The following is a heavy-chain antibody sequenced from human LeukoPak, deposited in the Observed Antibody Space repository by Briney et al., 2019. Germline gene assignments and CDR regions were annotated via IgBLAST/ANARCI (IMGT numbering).Heavy chain of an antibody. CDR1: GFIFKSQD. J-gene: IGHJ4*02. Sequence: GGSLRLSCVGIGFIFKSQDMNWVRQAPGKGLEWVSSISGSGTTAWYADAVKGRFTISRDNSKNTLSLQMNSLRAEDTAVYYCTRNMGPDSRGQGTLVTVST. V-gene: IGHV3-23*01. D-gene: IGHD2/OR15-2a*01. CDR3: TRNMGPDS. CDR2: ISGSGTTA.